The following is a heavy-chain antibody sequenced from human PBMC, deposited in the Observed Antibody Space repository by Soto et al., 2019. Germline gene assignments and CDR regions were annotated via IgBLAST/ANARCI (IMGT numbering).Heavy chain of an antibody. CDR1: GGSISSGDYY. V-gene: IGHV4-31*03. CDR2: LYYSGST. D-gene: IGHD3-3*01. CDR3: ARWWSGSRQGFDP. Sequence: QVQLQESGPGLVKPSQTLSLTCTVSGGSISSGDYYWSWIRQHPGKGLEWIGSLYYSGSTYYNPSLKGRVTISVDTSKNQFSLKLSSGTAADTAVYYGARWWSGSRQGFDPWGQGTLVTVSS. J-gene: IGHJ5*02.